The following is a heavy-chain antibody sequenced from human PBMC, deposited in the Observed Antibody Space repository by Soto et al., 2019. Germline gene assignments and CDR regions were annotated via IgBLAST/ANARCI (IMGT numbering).Heavy chain of an antibody. CDR2: ISGGGGGT. Sequence: EVRLLESGGGLEQPGGSLRLSGVISGFTFDNYAMSWVRQAPGKGLEWVSAISGGGGGTYYADSVRGRFIISRDNSKNTVYLQVNGLRTEDTAVFYCAKDVHYDSSGGLDSWGQGTLVTVSS. CDR3: AKDVHYDSSGGLDS. CDR1: GFTFDNYA. D-gene: IGHD3-22*01. J-gene: IGHJ4*02. V-gene: IGHV3-23*01.